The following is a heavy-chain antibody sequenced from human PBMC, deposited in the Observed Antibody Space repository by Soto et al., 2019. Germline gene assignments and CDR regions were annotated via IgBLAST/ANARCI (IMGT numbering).Heavy chain of an antibody. D-gene: IGHD4-17*01. CDR1: GYTYTSRC. J-gene: IGHJ3*02. Sequence: ASVEVSSKASGYTYTSRCISWVRQATGQGLEWMGWISAYNGNTNYAQKLQGRVTMTTDTSTSTAYMELRSLRSDDTAVYSCARDRKDGPDAFDIWGQATMVTVSS. CDR2: ISAYNGNT. CDR3: ARDRKDGPDAFDI. V-gene: IGHV1-18*01.